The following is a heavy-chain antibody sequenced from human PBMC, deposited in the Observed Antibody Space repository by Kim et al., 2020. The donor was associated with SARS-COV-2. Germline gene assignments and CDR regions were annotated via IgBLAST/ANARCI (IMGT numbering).Heavy chain of an antibody. D-gene: IGHD2-2*01. J-gene: IGHJ4*02. V-gene: IGHV4-31*02. CDR3: ARDIVVVPAAEGAGY. Sequence: PSLKSRVTISVDTSKNQFSLKLSSVTAADTAVYYCARDIVVVPAAEGAGYWGQGTLVTVSS.